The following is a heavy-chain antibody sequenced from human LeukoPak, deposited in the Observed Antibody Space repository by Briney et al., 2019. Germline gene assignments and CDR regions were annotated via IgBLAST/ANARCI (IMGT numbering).Heavy chain of an antibody. CDR3: ARGDSSGWYYFDY. J-gene: IGHJ4*02. D-gene: IGHD6-19*01. CDR1: GYTFTGYY. Sequence: ASVKVSCKASGYTFTGYYMHWVRQARGQGLEWMGWINPNSGGTNYAQKFQGRVTMTRDTSISTAYMELSRLRSDDTAVYYCARGDSSGWYYFDYWGQGTLVTVSS. CDR2: INPNSGGT. V-gene: IGHV1-2*02.